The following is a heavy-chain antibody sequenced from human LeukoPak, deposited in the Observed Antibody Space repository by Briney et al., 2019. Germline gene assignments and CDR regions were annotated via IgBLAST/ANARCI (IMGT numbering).Heavy chain of an antibody. Sequence: GGSLRLSCAASGFTFSDYYMSWIRQAPGKGLEWISYISRIGHYTNYAASVKGRFTISRNNAKNSVYLQMNSLRAEDTAVYYCASPAAGTSSDYWGQGTLVTASS. CDR3: ASPAAGTSSDY. D-gene: IGHD6-13*01. CDR2: ISRIGHYT. CDR1: GFTFSDYY. V-gene: IGHV3-11*03. J-gene: IGHJ4*02.